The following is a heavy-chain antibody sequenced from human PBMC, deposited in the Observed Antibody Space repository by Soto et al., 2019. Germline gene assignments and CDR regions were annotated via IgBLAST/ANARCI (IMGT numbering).Heavy chain of an antibody. D-gene: IGHD3-10*01. Sequence: GGSLRLSCAASGFTFRNYAMVWVRQAPAKGLKAVSSISGSDGRTYYLDSVKGRFTISRDNSRNTLYLQMSSLRVEDTAVYYCARIMSLVQYYWYGMDVWGQGTTVTVSS. V-gene: IGHV3-23*01. CDR3: ARIMSLVQYYWYGMDV. CDR2: ISGSDGRT. CDR1: GFTFRNYA. J-gene: IGHJ6*02.